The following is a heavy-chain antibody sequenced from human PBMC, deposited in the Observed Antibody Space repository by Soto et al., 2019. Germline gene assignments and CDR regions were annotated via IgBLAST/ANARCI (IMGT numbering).Heavy chain of an antibody. V-gene: IGHV1-69*02. CDR1: GGTFSSYT. CDR2: IIPILGIA. J-gene: IGHJ6*02. CDR3: ARAAYCSGGSCYQYYCYGMDV. D-gene: IGHD2-15*01. Sequence: QVQLVQSGAEVKKPGSSVKVSCKASGGTFSSYTISWVRQAPGQGLEWMGRIIPILGIANYAQKFQGRVTITADKSTSTAYMELSSLRSEDTAVYYCARAAYCSGGSCYQYYCYGMDVWGQGTTVTVSS.